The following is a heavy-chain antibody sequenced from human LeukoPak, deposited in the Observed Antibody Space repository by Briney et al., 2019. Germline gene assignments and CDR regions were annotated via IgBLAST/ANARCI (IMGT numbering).Heavy chain of an antibody. V-gene: IGHV4-34*01. CDR2: INHSGST. D-gene: IGHD1-26*01. Sequence: SETLSLTCAVYGGSFSGYYWSWIRQPPGKGLEWIGEINHSGSTNYNPSLKSRVTISVDTSKNQFSLKLSSVTAADTAVYYCPSRFNSGSYFYYWGQGTLVTVSS. CDR3: PSRFNSGSYFYY. CDR1: GGSFSGYY. J-gene: IGHJ4*02.